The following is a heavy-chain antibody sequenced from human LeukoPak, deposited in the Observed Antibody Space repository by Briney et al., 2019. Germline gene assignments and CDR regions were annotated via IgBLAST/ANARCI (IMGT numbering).Heavy chain of an antibody. Sequence: PGGSLRLSCAASGFTLNSYGMHWVRQAPGKGLEWVAVISHDGSNNYYADSVKGRFTISRDNSKNTLYLQMNSLRAEDTAVYYCAKMYGSGRYYAFDIWGQGTMVTVSS. CDR3: AKMYGSGRYYAFDI. V-gene: IGHV3-30*18. CDR1: GFTLNSYG. J-gene: IGHJ3*02. CDR2: ISHDGSNN. D-gene: IGHD3-10*01.